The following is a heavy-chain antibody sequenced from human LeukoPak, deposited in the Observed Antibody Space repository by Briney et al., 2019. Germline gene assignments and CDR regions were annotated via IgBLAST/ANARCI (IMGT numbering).Heavy chain of an antibody. CDR3: ARRGFMRAPSGMDV. CDR2: IFPGDSDT. Sequence: GESLKISCKGSGYSFSSFWIAWVRQMPGKGLEWMGIIFPGDSDTRYRPSPQGQVTISADKSISTAYLQWSSLKASDTAMYYCARRGFMRAPSGMDVWGQGTTVTVSS. J-gene: IGHJ6*02. V-gene: IGHV5-51*01. CDR1: GYSFSSFW. D-gene: IGHD3-16*01.